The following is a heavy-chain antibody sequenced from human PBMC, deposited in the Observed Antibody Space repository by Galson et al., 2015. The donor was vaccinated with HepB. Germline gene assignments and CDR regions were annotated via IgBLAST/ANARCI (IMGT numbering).Heavy chain of an antibody. J-gene: IGHJ4*02. Sequence: SLRLSCAASGFTVSSNYMNWVRQAPGKGLEWVSVIYSGGSTYYADSVKGRFTISRDNSKNTLYLQMNSLRAEDTAVYYCAREGGPSIAARPGYFDYWGQGTLVTVSS. CDR3: AREGGPSIAARPGYFDY. CDR2: IYSGGST. CDR1: GFTVSSNY. V-gene: IGHV3-66*01. D-gene: IGHD6-6*01.